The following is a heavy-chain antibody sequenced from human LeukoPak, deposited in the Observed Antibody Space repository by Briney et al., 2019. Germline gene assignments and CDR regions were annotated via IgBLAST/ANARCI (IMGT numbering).Heavy chain of an antibody. V-gene: IGHV4-59*01. CDR1: GGSISIYY. CDR2: IYYSGST. D-gene: IGHD2-2*01. Sequence: SETLSLTCTVSGGSISIYYWNWIRQSPGKGLEWLGHIYYSGSTNYNPSLKSRVTISVDTSKNQFSLKLSSVTAADTAVYYCARVTSGDAFDIWGQGTMVTVSS. CDR3: ARVTSGDAFDI. J-gene: IGHJ3*02.